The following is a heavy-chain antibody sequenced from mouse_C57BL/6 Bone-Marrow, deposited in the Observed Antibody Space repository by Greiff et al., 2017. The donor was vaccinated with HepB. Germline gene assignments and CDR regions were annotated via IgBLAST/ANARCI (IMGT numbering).Heavy chain of an antibody. CDR1: GYTFKSDW. J-gene: IGHJ4*01. Sequence: VQLQQPGAELVKPGASVKMSCKASGYTFKSDWITWVKQRPGQGLEWIGDIYPGSGSTNYNEKFKSKATMTVDTSSTTAYMQLSSLTSENSAVYYCARVATDYWGQGTSVTVSS. CDR3: ARVATDY. CDR2: IYPGSGST. V-gene: IGHV1-55*01.